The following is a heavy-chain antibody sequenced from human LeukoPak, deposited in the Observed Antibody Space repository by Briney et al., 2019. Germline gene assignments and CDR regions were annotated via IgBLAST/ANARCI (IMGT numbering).Heavy chain of an antibody. CDR1: GYTFTGYY. D-gene: IGHD6-13*01. CDR3: ARGGYSSSWYWLDP. CDR2: INPNSGGT. J-gene: IGHJ5*02. V-gene: IGHV1-2*02. Sequence: GASVKVSCKASGYTFTGYYMHWVRQAPGQGLEWMGWINPNSGGTNYAQKFQGGVTMTRDTSTSTVYMELSSLRSEDTAVYYCARGGYSSSWYWLDPWGQGTLVTVSS.